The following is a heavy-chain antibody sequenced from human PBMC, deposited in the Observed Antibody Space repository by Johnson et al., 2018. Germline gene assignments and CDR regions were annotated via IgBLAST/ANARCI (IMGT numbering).Heavy chain of an antibody. CDR3: AWGVGALPFDI. Sequence: QVQLQESGPGLVKPSETLSLTCSVSGGSISSSSYYWGWIRQPPGKGLEWIASIYYSGSTYYNPSLKSRGTISVDTSKNQFSLKLTSVTAADAAVCFCAWGVGALPFDIWGQGTMVTVSS. CDR1: GGSISSSSYY. CDR2: IYYSGST. V-gene: IGHV4-39*07. D-gene: IGHD1-26*01. J-gene: IGHJ3*02.